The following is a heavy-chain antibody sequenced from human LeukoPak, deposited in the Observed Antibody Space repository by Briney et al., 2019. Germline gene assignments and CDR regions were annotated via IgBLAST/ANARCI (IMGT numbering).Heavy chain of an antibody. Sequence: GGSLRLSCAASGFTFSSYAMHWVRQAPGKGLEYVSAISSNGGSTYYANSVKGRFTISRDNSKNTLYLQMGSLRAEDMAVYYCARLRGDSDYWGQGTLVTVSS. CDR2: ISSNGGST. D-gene: IGHD3-10*01. J-gene: IGHJ4*02. V-gene: IGHV3-64*01. CDR3: ARLRGDSDY. CDR1: GFTFSSYA.